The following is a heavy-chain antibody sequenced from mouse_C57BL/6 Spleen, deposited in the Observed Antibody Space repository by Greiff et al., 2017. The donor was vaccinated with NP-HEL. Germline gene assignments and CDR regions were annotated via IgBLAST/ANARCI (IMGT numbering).Heavy chain of an antibody. CDR2: ISSGSSTI. V-gene: IGHV5-17*01. CDR1: GFTFSDYG. J-gene: IGHJ1*03. D-gene: IGHD1-1*01. CDR3: ARGTTVVAPGYFDV. Sequence: EVQGVESGGGLVKPGGSLKLSCAASGFTFSDYGMHWVRQAPEKGLEWVAYISSGSSTIYYADTVKGRFPISRDNAKNTLFLQMTSLRSEDTAMYYCARGTTVVAPGYFDVWGTGTTVTVSS.